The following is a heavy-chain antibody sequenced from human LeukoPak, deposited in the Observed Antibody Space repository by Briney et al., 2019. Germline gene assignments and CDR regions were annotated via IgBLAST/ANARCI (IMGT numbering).Heavy chain of an antibody. CDR1: GFTFSSYA. CDR2: ISYDGSNK. D-gene: IGHD3-22*01. CDR3: AQPGVNYDSSGYPTYYFDY. Sequence: PGRSLRLSCAASGFTFSSYAMHWVRQAPGKGLEWVAVISYDGSNKYYADSVKGRFTISRDNSKNTLYLQMNSLRAEDTAVYYCAQPGVNYDSSGYPTYYFDYWGQGTLVTVSS. V-gene: IGHV3-30-3*01. J-gene: IGHJ4*02.